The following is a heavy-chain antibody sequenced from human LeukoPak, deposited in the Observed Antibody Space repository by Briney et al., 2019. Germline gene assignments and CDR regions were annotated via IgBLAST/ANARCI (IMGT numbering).Heavy chain of an antibody. CDR3: ARSGGYCGGDCYSGSDY. D-gene: IGHD2-21*02. CDR2: ISSSSYI. V-gene: IGHV3-21*01. Sequence: GGSLRLSCAASGFTFSSYSMNWVRQAPGKGLEWVSSISSSSYIYYADSVKGRFTISRDNAKNSLYLQMNSLRAEDTAVYYCARSGGYCGGDCYSGSDYWGQGTLVTVSS. J-gene: IGHJ4*02. CDR1: GFTFSSYS.